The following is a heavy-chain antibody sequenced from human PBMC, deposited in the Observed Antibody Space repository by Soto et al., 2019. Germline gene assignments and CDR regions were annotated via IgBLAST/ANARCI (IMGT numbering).Heavy chain of an antibody. J-gene: IGHJ4*02. Sequence: ASVKVSCKASGYTFTSYAMHWVRQAPGQRLEWMGWINAGNGNTKYSQKFQGRVTITRDTSASTAYMELSSLRSEDTAVYYCARELSELLRNHYFDYWGQGTLVTVSS. CDR3: ARELSELLRNHYFDY. CDR1: GYTFTSYA. CDR2: INAGNGNT. D-gene: IGHD2-15*01. V-gene: IGHV1-3*01.